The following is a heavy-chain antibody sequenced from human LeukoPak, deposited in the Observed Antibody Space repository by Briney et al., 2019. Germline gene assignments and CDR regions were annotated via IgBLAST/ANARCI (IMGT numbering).Heavy chain of an antibody. CDR2: INSDGSST. D-gene: IGHD3-22*01. Sequence: GGSLRLSCAASGFTFSSYWMHWVRQAPGKGLVWVSRINSDGSSTSYADYVKGRFTISRDNAKNTLYLQMNSLRAEDTAVYYCARAGYYYDSSGYYPLDYWGQGTLVTVSS. CDR1: GFTFSSYW. CDR3: ARAGYYYDSSGYYPLDY. J-gene: IGHJ4*02. V-gene: IGHV3-74*01.